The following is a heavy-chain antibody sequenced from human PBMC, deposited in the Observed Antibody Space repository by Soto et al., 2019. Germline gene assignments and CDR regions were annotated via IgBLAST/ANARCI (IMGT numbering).Heavy chain of an antibody. Sequence: GGSLRLSCAASGFTFSTAWMNWVRQAPGKGLEWVGRVKSKTDGGTTDYAAPVKGRFTISRDDSKNTLYLQMNSLKTEDTAVYYCTTDHVSELEPSRIDYWGQGTLVTVSS. CDR3: TTDHVSELEPSRIDY. CDR2: VKSKTDGGTT. V-gene: IGHV3-15*07. D-gene: IGHD1-1*01. CDR1: GFTFSTAW. J-gene: IGHJ4*02.